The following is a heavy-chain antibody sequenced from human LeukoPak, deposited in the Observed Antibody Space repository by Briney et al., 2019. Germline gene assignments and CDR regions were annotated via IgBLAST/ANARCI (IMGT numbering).Heavy chain of an antibody. Sequence: GGSLRLSCAASGFTFSSYWMSWVRQAPGKGLEWVANIKQDGSEKYYVDSVKGRFTISRDNAKNSLYLQMNSLRAEDTAVYYCAREPRYCSSTSCPYYFDYWGQGTLVTVPS. CDR2: IKQDGSEK. CDR1: GFTFSSYW. J-gene: IGHJ4*02. V-gene: IGHV3-7*01. CDR3: AREPRYCSSTSCPYYFDY. D-gene: IGHD2-2*01.